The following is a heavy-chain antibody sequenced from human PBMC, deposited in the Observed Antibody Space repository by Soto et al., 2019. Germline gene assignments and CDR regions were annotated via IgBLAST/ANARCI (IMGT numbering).Heavy chain of an antibody. J-gene: IGHJ4*02. Sequence: SETLSLTCTVSGGSISSSSYYWGWIRQPPGKGLEWIGSIYYSGSTYYNPSLKSRVTISVDTSKNQFSLKLSSVTAADTAVYYCARRDSYGRPFDHWGQGTLVTVSS. CDR2: IYYSGST. CDR3: ARRDSYGRPFDH. CDR1: GGSISSSSYY. V-gene: IGHV4-39*01. D-gene: IGHD5-18*01.